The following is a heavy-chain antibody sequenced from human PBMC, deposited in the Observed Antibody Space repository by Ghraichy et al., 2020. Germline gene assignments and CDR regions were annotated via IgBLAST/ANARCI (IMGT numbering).Heavy chain of an antibody. V-gene: IGHV3-74*01. CDR1: GFTFSRYW. CDR2: IDSDGINT. Sequence: GGSLRLSCEASGFTFSRYWMHWVRQAPGKGLVWISRIDSDGINTIYADAVKGRFTISRDNAKNRLYLQMNSLRVEDTAVYYCTSLRMDHSSDSWGQGTLVTVSS. D-gene: IGHD6-13*01. J-gene: IGHJ5*01. CDR3: TSLRMDHSSDS.